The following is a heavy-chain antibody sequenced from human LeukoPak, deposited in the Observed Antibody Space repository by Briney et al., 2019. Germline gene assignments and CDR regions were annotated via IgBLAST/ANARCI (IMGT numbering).Heavy chain of an antibody. CDR1: GYTFTGYY. CDR2: INTNMGDT. D-gene: IGHD2-21*01. CDR3: ARSNYGGQGAGDNWFDP. Sequence: GASGKVSCKASGYTFTGYYIHWVRQAPGQGLEWMGWINTNMGDTNYAQKFQGRGTMTRDTSISTAYMALSSLTSDDTAVYYCARSNYGGQGAGDNWFDPWGQGTLVTVSS. V-gene: IGHV1-2*02. J-gene: IGHJ5*02.